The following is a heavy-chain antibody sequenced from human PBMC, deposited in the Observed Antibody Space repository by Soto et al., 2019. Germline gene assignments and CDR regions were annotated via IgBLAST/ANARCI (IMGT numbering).Heavy chain of an antibody. Sequence: QVQLQESGPGLVKPSGTLSLTCAVSGGSISSSNWWSWVRQPPGKGLEWIGEIYHSGSTNYNPSLKSRVNISVDKSKDQFSLKLRSVTAAGTAVYYCARGRGYRPARTHAFDIWGPGTMVTVSS. V-gene: IGHV4-4*02. CDR2: IYHSGST. D-gene: IGHD5-18*01. J-gene: IGHJ3*02. CDR1: GGSISSSNW. CDR3: ARGRGYRPARTHAFDI.